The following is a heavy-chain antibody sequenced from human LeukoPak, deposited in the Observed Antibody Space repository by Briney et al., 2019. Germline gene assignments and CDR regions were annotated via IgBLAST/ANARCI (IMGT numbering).Heavy chain of an antibody. CDR2: IYYSGST. J-gene: IGHJ4*02. CDR1: GGSISSYY. Sequence: SETLSLTCTVSGGSISSYYWNWIRQPPGKGLEWIGNIYYSGSTNYNPSLKSRVTISVDTSKNQFSLRLSSVTAADTAVYYCASNKGQWLFSDWGQGTLVTVSS. V-gene: IGHV4-59*08. CDR3: ASNKGQWLFSD. D-gene: IGHD6-19*01.